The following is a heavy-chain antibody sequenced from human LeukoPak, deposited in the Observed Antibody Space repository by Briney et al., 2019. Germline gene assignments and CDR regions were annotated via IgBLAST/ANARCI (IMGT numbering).Heavy chain of an antibody. CDR3: AKAGYGSGSYYTLSHFDY. CDR1: GFTFSSYA. Sequence: GGSLRLSCAASGFTFSSYAMSWVRQAPGKGLEWVSAISGSGGSTYYADSVKSRFTISRDNSKNTLYLQMNSLRAEDTAVYYCAKAGYGSGSYYTLSHFDYWGQGTLVTVSS. D-gene: IGHD3-10*01. V-gene: IGHV3-23*01. J-gene: IGHJ4*02. CDR2: ISGSGGST.